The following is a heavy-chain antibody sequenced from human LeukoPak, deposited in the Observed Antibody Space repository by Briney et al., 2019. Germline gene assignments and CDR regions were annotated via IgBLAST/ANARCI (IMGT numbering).Heavy chain of an antibody. J-gene: IGHJ4*02. CDR2: INHSGST. CDR1: GGSFSGYY. CDR3: ASGGGYAYY. V-gene: IGHV4-34*01. Sequence: KSSETLSLTCAVYGGSFSGYYWSWIRQPPGKGLEWIGEINHSGSTNYNPSLKSRVTISVDTSKNQFSLKLSSVTAAGTAVYYCASGGGYAYYWGQGTLVTVSS. D-gene: IGHD3-16*01.